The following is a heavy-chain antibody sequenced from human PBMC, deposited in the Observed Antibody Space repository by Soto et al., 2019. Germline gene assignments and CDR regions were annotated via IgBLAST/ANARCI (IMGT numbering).Heavy chain of an antibody. D-gene: IGHD1-7*01. CDR3: ASRDPGTSVDY. Sequence: SETLSLTCAASGGSFTSNNWWTWVRQPPGQGLEWIGEIYRTGSTNYNPSLKSRVTISLDKSENQFSLKVTSLTAADTAVYYCASRDPGTSVDYWGQGTLVTVSS. CDR2: IYRTGST. V-gene: IGHV4-4*02. J-gene: IGHJ4*02. CDR1: GGSFTSNNW.